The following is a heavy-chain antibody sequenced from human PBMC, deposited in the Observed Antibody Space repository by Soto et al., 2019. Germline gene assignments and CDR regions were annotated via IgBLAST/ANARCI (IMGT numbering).Heavy chain of an antibody. CDR1: GFSLSTNAVG. CDR3: VRRRPAAVTHYFDY. J-gene: IGHJ4*02. Sequence: SGPTLVNPTQTLTLTCTFSGFSLSTNAVGVGWIRQTPGKALEFIALAFWNGERYSPSLKSRLTITKDTSKNQVVLTMTNVDPVDTATYYCVRRRPAAVTHYFDYWGQGVLVTVSS. CDR2: AFWNGE. V-gene: IGHV2-5*01. D-gene: IGHD6-13*01.